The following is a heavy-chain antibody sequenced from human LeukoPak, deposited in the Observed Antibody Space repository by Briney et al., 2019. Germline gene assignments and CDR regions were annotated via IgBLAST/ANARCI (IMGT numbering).Heavy chain of an antibody. Sequence: GGSLKLSCAASGFTFSSYSMNWVRQAPGKGLEWVSSISSSSSYIYYADSVKGRFTISRDNAKNSLYLQMNSLRAEDTAVYYCAREYCSGGSCYSDAFDIWGQGTMVTVSS. D-gene: IGHD2-15*01. CDR1: GFTFSSYS. V-gene: IGHV3-21*01. CDR3: AREYCSGGSCYSDAFDI. CDR2: ISSSSSYI. J-gene: IGHJ3*02.